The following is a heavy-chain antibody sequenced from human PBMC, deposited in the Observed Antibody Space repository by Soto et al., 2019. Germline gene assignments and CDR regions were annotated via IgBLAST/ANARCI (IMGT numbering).Heavy chain of an antibody. CDR3: ARMGDVPYYYYGMDV. V-gene: IGHV1-18*01. Sequence: QVQLVQSGAEVKKPGASVKVSCKASGYTFTSYGISWVRQAPGQGFEWLGWINGYNGNTNYAQKLQGRVTMTTDTSTSTAYMELRSLRSDDTAVYYCARMGDVPYYYYGMDVWGQGTTVTVSS. D-gene: IGHD3-16*01. CDR2: INGYNGNT. J-gene: IGHJ6*02. CDR1: GYTFTSYG.